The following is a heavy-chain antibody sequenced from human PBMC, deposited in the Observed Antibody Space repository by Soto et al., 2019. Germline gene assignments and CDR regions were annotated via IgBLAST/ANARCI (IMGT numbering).Heavy chain of an antibody. CDR2: INPNSGGT. D-gene: IGHD6-13*01. CDR3: ARDLLHGIAAADY. Sequence: ASVKVSCKASGYTFTGYYMHWVRQAPGQGLEWMGWINPNSGGTNYAQKFQGRATMTRDTSISTAYMELSRLRSDDTAVYYCARDLLHGIAAADYWGQGTLVTVSS. CDR1: GYTFTGYY. V-gene: IGHV1-2*02. J-gene: IGHJ4*02.